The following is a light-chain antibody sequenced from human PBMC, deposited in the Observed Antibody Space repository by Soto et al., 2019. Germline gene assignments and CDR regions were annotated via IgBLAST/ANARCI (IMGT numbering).Light chain of an antibody. J-gene: IGKJ1*01. CDR2: SAS. CDR3: QQYNNWPRT. V-gene: IGKV3-15*01. Sequence: IVMTQSPATLSVSPGERANLFCRASQSVSSDLAWYHQKPGQAPRLLIYSASTRATGIPARFSGSGSGTEFTLTINSLQSEDFAVYYCQQYNNWPRTFGQGTKVDIK. CDR1: QSVSSD.